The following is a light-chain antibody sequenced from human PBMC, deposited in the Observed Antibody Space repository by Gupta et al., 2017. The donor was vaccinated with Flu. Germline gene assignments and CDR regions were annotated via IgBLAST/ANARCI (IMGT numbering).Light chain of an antibody. CDR2: DAS. Sequence: APLSLSPGPRATLSCGARPSVRSSYFACYQQKPGRAPRLLLYDASSRATRVPDRFSGSGSATXFTLTIXRRVPEDFVVYYCHQEGSSPRTCGXGTKVEIK. J-gene: IGKJ1*01. V-gene: IGKV3D-20*01. CDR1: PSVRSSY. CDR3: HQEGSSPRT.